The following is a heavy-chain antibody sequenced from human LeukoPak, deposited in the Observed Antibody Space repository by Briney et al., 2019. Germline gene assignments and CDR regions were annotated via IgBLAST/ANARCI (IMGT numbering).Heavy chain of an antibody. CDR3: ARDKDGDQSFDY. CDR2: ISDTGNT. J-gene: IGHJ4*02. V-gene: IGHV3-23*01. D-gene: IGHD4-17*01. Sequence: PGGSLRLSCAASGFTLSSYAMSWVRQAPGKGLEWVSAISDTGNTYHADSVKGRFTISRDSSKNTLFLQMNRLRPEDAAVYYCARDKDGDQSFDYWGQGTLVTVSS. CDR1: GFTLSSYA.